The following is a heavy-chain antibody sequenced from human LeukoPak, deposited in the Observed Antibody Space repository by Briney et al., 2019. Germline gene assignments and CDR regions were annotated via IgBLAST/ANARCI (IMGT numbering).Heavy chain of an antibody. CDR2: ISWNSGSI. J-gene: IGHJ6*04. V-gene: IGHV3-9*01. D-gene: IGHD3-16*01. CDR1: GFTFDDYA. Sequence: GRSLRLSCAASGFTFDDYAMHWVRPAPGKGLEWVSVISWNSGSIDYPDSVKGRFTISRDNAKKYQYLQMNSLRAEDTALYYCAKDLGSQYGYGLDVWGKGTTVTVSS. CDR3: AKDLGSQYGYGLDV.